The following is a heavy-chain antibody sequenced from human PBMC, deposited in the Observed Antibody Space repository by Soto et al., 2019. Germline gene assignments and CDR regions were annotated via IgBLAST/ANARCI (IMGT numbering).Heavy chain of an antibody. D-gene: IGHD6-19*01. CDR3: ARENTSTVAGPDYYGMDV. Sequence: GGSLRLSCAASGFTFSDYYMSWIRQAPGKGLEWVSYISSSSSYTNYADSVKGRFTISRDNAKNSLYLQMNSLRAEDTAVYYCARENTSTVAGPDYYGMDVWGQGTTVTVSS. V-gene: IGHV3-11*06. CDR2: ISSSSSYT. J-gene: IGHJ6*02. CDR1: GFTFSDYY.